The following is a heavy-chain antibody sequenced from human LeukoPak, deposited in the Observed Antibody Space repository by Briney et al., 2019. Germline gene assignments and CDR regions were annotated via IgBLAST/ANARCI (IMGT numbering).Heavy chain of an antibody. CDR2: IKEDGSEK. J-gene: IGHJ4*02. CDR1: GFTFRTYA. Sequence: GGSLRLSCATSGFTFRTYAMSWVRQAPGKGLEWVANIKEDGSEKYYVDSVKDRFTISRDNAKNSLYVQMNSLRAEDTAVYYWARDERAGNFAYWGQGTLVTVSS. CDR3: ARDERAGNFAY. V-gene: IGHV3-7*01.